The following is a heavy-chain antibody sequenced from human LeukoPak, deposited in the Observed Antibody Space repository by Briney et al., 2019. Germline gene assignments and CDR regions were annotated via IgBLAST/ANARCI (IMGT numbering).Heavy chain of an antibody. Sequence: PSETLSLTCTVSGGSISSYYWGWIRQPPGKGLEWIGSIYYSGSTYYNPSLKSRVTISVDTSKNQFSLKLSSVTAADTAVYYCARQGTAVAGTGDYGTDVWGQGTTVTVSS. D-gene: IGHD6-19*01. CDR1: GGSISSYY. CDR2: IYYSGST. V-gene: IGHV4-39*01. CDR3: ARQGTAVAGTGDYGTDV. J-gene: IGHJ6*02.